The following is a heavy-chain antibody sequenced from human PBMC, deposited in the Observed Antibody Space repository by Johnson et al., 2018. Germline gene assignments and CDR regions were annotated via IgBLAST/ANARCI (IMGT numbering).Heavy chain of an antibody. Sequence: VQLVQSGGGLVQPGESLRLSCAASGFTFSSYAMSWVRQAPGKGLEWVSIISGSGDSTYYADSVKGRFTISRENSKNTMDVQMNSLGVEDTAIYYCGRGGRVDAFHMWGQGTMVTVSS. CDR2: ISGSGDST. CDR3: GRGGRVDAFHM. D-gene: IGHD3-16*01. V-gene: IGHV3-23*04. J-gene: IGHJ3*02. CDR1: GFTFSSYA.